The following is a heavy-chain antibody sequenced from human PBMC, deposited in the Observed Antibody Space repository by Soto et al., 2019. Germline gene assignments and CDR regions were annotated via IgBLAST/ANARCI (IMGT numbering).Heavy chain of an antibody. CDR1: GFSLSTSGVG. CDR3: AHLPVTTFFRDGYFDY. V-gene: IGHV2-5*02. Sequence: GSGPKLGNPTQTLTLNCTFCGFSLSTSGVGVGWIRQPPGKALEWLALIYWDDDKRYSPSLKSRLTITKDTSKNQVVLTMTNMDPVDTATYYCAHLPVTTFFRDGYFDYWGQGTLVTVSS. CDR2: IYWDDDK. J-gene: IGHJ4*02. D-gene: IGHD4-17*01.